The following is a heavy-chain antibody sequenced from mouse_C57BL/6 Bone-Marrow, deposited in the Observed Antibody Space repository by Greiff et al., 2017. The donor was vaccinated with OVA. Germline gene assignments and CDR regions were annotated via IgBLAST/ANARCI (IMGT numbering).Heavy chain of an antibody. CDR1: GFTFSDYY. D-gene: IGHD1-1*02. CDR2: ISNGGGST. Sequence: EVQVVESGGGLVQPGGSLKLSCAASGFTFSDYYMYWVRQTPEKRLEWVAYISNGGGSTYYPDTVKGRFTISRDNAKNTLYLQMSRLKSEDTAMYYCARGSPRYFDVWGTGTTVTVSS. J-gene: IGHJ1*03. CDR3: ARGSPRYFDV. V-gene: IGHV5-12*01.